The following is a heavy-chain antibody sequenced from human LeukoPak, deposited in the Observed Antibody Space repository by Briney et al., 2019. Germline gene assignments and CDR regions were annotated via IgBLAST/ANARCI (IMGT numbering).Heavy chain of an antibody. D-gene: IGHD6-19*01. V-gene: IGHV1-8*02. CDR3: AREAQGSSGWIYYYYYGMDV. J-gene: IGHJ6*02. CDR1: GGTFSSYA. CDR2: MNPNSGNT. Sequence: GASVKVSCKASGGTFSSYAISWVRQATGQGLEWMGWMNPNSGNTGYAQKFQGRVTMTRNTSISTAYMELSSLRSEDTAVYYCAREAQGSSGWIYYYYYGMDVWGQGTTVTVSS.